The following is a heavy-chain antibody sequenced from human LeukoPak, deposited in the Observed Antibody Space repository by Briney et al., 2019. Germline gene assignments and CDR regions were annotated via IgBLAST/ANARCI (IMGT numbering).Heavy chain of an antibody. CDR2: IYPRDSDT. D-gene: IGHD3/OR15-3a*01. Sequence: GESLKISCTGSGYSFDTYWIGWVRQMPGKGLEWMGVIYPRDSDTRYNPSFQGQVTISVDRSINAAYLQWRSLKASDTAMYCCARHLRREGLADYWGQGTQVTVSS. J-gene: IGHJ4*02. V-gene: IGHV5-51*01. CDR1: GYSFDTYW. CDR3: ARHLRREGLADY.